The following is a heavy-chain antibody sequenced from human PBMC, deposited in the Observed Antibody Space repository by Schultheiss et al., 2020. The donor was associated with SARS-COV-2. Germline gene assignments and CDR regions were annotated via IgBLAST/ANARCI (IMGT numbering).Heavy chain of an antibody. CDR3: VRGIWGAVNVFGFDV. Sequence: ETLSLTCAVYGGSFSGYYWSWVRQPPGKGLEWIGEINHSGSTNYNPSLKSRVTISVDTSKNQFSLKLSSVTAADTAVYYCVRGIWGAVNVFGFDVWGQGTLVTVSS. D-gene: IGHD3-16*01. J-gene: IGHJ4*02. CDR2: INHSGST. V-gene: IGHV4-34*01. CDR1: GGSFSGYY.